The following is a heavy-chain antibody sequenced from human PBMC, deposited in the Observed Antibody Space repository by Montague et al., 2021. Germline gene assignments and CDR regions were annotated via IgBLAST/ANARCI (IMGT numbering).Heavy chain of an antibody. V-gene: IGHV4-59*08. J-gene: IGHJ5*02. CDR2: MFYGGAT. CDR1: SGSIFHAH. Sequence: SETLSLTCTVSSGSIFHAHWSWVRQPPGKGLEWLESMFYGGATSNNPSLKSRVTMSIDTSTNQFSLKLGFVTAADTAVYYCAKQDYFVSGTSYKGFDPWGQGILVTVSS. CDR3: AKQDYFVSGTSYKGFDP. D-gene: IGHD3-10*01.